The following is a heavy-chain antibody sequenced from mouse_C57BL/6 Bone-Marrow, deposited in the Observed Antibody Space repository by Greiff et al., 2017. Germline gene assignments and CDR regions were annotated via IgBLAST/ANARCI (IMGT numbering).Heavy chain of an antibody. CDR1: GYTFTDYY. CDR3: ARIHSYYYAMDY. J-gene: IGHJ4*01. CDR2: INPNNGGT. V-gene: IGHV1-26*01. Sequence: EVQLQQSGPELVKPGASVKISCKASGYTFTDYYMNWVKQSHGKSLEWIGDINPNNGGTSYNQKFKGKATLTVDKSSSTAYMERRSLTSEDSAVYYCARIHSYYYAMDYWGQGTSVTVSS.